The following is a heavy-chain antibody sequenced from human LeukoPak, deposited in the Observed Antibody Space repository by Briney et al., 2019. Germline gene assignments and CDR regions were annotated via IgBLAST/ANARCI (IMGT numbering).Heavy chain of an antibody. D-gene: IGHD4-23*01. CDR2: INHSGST. J-gene: IGHJ6*02. CDR3: ARDDGGNSAEDA. CDR1: GGSFSGYY. Sequence: SETLSLTCAVYGGSFSGYYWSWIRQPPGKGLEWIGEINHSGSTNYNPSLKSRVTISVDTSKNQFSLKLSSVTAADTAVYYCARDDGGNSAEDAWGQGTTVTVSS. V-gene: IGHV4-34*01.